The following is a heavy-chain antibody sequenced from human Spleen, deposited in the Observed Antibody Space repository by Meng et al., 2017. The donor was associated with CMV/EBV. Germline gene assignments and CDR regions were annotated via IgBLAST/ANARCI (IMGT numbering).Heavy chain of an antibody. CDR1: GFTVSSNY. J-gene: IGHJ5*02. Sequence: GGSLRLSCAASGFTVSSNYMSWVRQAPGKGLEWVSAISGSGGNTYYADSVKGRFTISRDNSKNTLYLQMNSLRAEDTAVYYCAKVVPAAVRNWFDPWGQGTLVTVSS. CDR3: AKVVPAAVRNWFDP. V-gene: IGHV3-23*01. CDR2: ISGSGGNT. D-gene: IGHD2-2*01.